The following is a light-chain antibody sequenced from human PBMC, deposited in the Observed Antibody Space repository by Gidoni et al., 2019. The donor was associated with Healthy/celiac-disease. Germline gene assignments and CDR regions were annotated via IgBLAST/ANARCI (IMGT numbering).Light chain of an antibody. J-gene: IGKJ1*01. CDR2: GAA. CDR3: QQYNNWPPST. Sequence: EIVMTQSPATLSVSPGERATLSCRASPSVSSNLAWYQQKPGQAPRHLICGAATRATGLPARCSGSGSGTEVTLTISSLQSEDVAVYYCQQYNNWPPSTFGQXTKVEIK. V-gene: IGKV3-15*01. CDR1: PSVSSN.